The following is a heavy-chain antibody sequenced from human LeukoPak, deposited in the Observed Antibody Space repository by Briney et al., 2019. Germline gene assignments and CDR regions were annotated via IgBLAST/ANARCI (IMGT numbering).Heavy chain of an antibody. CDR2: TNWDGAST. J-gene: IGHJ6*03. D-gene: IGHD2-2*01. Sequence: GGSLRLSCAASGFRFDDYGMSWVRRVPGKGLEWVSGTNWDGASTGYADSVKGRFTISRDNVKNFLYLQMNSLRVEDTALYFCGRVYCSTTSCYDYYDYYMDVWGKGTTVTVSS. V-gene: IGHV3-20*04. CDR3: GRVYCSTTSCYDYYDYYMDV. CDR1: GFRFDDYG.